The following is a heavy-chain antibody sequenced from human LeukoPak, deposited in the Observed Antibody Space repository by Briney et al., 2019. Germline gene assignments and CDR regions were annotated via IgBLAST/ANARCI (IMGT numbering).Heavy chain of an antibody. V-gene: IGHV4-39*01. CDR2: IYHSGDT. Sequence: SETLSLTCTVSRGSIDTNNYYWGWIRQPPGKGLEWIGSIYHSGDTYYNPSLKSRVTISVDTSKNQFSLKLNSVTAADTAVYYCARHPSVLIEFAAGTLDYWGQGTLVTVSS. D-gene: IGHD6-13*01. CDR3: ARHPSVLIEFAAGTLDY. J-gene: IGHJ4*02. CDR1: RGSIDTNNYY.